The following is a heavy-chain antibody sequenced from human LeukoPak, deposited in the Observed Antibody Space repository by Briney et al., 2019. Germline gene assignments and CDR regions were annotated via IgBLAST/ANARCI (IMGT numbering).Heavy chain of an antibody. CDR1: GFTFSVYW. Sequence: GGSLRLSCAASGFTFSVYWMHRDRQAPGRGLVWVSLINSDGSSTRYADSVKGRFTISRDNAKNTLYLQMNSLRVEDTAVYYCAKGKAAAGTFSWFDPWGQGTLVTVSS. CDR3: AKGKAAAGTFSWFDP. D-gene: IGHD6-13*01. V-gene: IGHV3-74*01. J-gene: IGHJ5*02. CDR2: INSDGSST.